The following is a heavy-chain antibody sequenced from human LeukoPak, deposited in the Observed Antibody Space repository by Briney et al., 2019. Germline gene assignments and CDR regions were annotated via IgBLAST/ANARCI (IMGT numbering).Heavy chain of an antibody. D-gene: IGHD6-19*01. CDR2: ISYDGSNK. J-gene: IGHJ4*02. Sequence: GRSLRLSCAASGFTFSSYAMHWVRQAPGKGLEWVAVISYDGSNKYYADSVKGRFTISRDNSKNTLYLQMNSLRAEDTALYYCARAGSGWYEIDSWGQGTLVTVSS. CDR3: ARAGSGWYEIDS. V-gene: IGHV3-30-3*01. CDR1: GFTFSSYA.